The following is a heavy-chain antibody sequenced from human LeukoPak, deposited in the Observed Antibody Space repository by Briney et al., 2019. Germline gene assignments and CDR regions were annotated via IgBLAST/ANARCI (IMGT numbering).Heavy chain of an antibody. CDR3: SRLEDTSPIEVALDI. Sequence: GGSLRLSCAGSGFTLSGSVIHWVRQAAGKGLEWVGRIRSKRNNYATAYAASVKGRFTISRDDSKNTVYLHMDSRKTEDTALYYCSRLEDTSPIEVALDIWGQGTVVTVSS. CDR1: GFTLSGSV. J-gene: IGHJ3*02. D-gene: IGHD2-2*01. CDR2: IRSKRNNYAT. V-gene: IGHV3-73*01.